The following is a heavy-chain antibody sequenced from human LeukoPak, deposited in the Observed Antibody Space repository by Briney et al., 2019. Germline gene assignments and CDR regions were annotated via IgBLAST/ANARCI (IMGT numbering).Heavy chain of an antibody. CDR2: ISAYNGST. CDR3: ARVQMGGDAFDI. V-gene: IGHV1-18*01. D-gene: IGHD1-1*01. CDR1: GYTFTSYG. Sequence: ASVKVSCKASGYTFTSYGISWVRQAPGQGLEWMGWISAYNGSTNYAQKLQGRVTMTTDTSTSTAYMELSSLRYEDTAVYYCARVQMGGDAFDIWGQGTMVTVSS. J-gene: IGHJ3*02.